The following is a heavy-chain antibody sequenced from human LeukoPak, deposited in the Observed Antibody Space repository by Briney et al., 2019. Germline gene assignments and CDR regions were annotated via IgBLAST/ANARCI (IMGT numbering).Heavy chain of an antibody. CDR1: GGSISSCGYY. J-gene: IGHJ3*02. V-gene: IGHV4-31*03. CDR2: IYYSGST. Sequence: SETLSLTCTVSGGSISSCGYYWSWIRQHPGKGLEWIGYIYYSGSTYYNPSLKSRVTISVDTSKNQFSLKLSSVTAADTAVYYCARDSGVSGHDAFDIWGQGTMVTVSS. CDR3: ARDSGVSGHDAFDI. D-gene: IGHD2-15*01.